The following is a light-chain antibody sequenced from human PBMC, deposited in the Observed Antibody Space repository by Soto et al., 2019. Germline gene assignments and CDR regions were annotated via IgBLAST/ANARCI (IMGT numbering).Light chain of an antibody. CDR3: QEYGSSRT. Sequence: EIVLTQSPGTLSLSPGERATLSCRASQSVRTNYVARYQQKPGQAPRLLIYGASSRATGIPDRFSGSGSGTDFNLTISRLEPEDFAVYYCQEYGSSRTFGQGTKVETK. CDR1: QSVRTNY. J-gene: IGKJ1*01. CDR2: GAS. V-gene: IGKV3-20*01.